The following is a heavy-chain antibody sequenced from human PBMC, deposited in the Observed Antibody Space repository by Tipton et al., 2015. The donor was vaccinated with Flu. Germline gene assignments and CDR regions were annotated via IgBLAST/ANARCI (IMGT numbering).Heavy chain of an antibody. D-gene: IGHD3-16*01. CDR3: ARAPFPSRFRPGFGP. J-gene: IGHJ5*02. Sequence: TLSLTCTVSGASTRSYYWSWIRQPAGKGLEWIGRVSSGGPTIYNPSLESRVAVSLDTSMNRFSLNLSSVTNADTAVYYCARAPFPSRFRPGFGPWGLGYLVTVSS. CDR2: VSSGGPT. V-gene: IGHV4-4*07. CDR1: GASTRSYY.